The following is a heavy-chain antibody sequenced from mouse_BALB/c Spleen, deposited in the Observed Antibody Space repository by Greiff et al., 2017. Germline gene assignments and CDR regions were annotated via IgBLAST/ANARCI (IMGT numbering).Heavy chain of an antibody. V-gene: IGHV1-14*01. CDR3: ARSSYYEYDEGAGYFDY. CDR2: INPYNDGT. CDR1: GYTFTSYV. Sequence: EVQLQQSGPELVKPGASVKMSCKASGYTFTSYVMHWVKQKPGQGLEWIGYINPYNDGTKYNEKFKGKATLTSDKSSSTAYMELSSLTSEDSAVYYCARSSYYEYDEGAGYFDYWGQGTTLTVSS. J-gene: IGHJ2*01. D-gene: IGHD2-4*01.